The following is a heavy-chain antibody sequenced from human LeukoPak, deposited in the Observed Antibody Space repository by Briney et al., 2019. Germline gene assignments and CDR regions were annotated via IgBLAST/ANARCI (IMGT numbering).Heavy chain of an antibody. CDR3: ARDGEGYGDYEGKLGFDP. D-gene: IGHD4-17*01. J-gene: IGHJ5*02. Sequence: ASVKVSCKASGGTFSSYAISWVRQAPGQGLEWMGGIIPIFGTANYAQKFQGRVTITTDESTSTAYMELSSLRSEDTAVYYCARDGEGYGDYEGKLGFDPWGQGTLVTVSS. V-gene: IGHV1-69*05. CDR2: IIPIFGTA. CDR1: GGTFSSYA.